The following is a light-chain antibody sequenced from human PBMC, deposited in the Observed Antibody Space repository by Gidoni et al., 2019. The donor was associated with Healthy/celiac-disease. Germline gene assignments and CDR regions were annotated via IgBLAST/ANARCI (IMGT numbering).Light chain of an antibody. Sequence: SYVLTQPPSVSVAPGKTARITCGGNNIGSKSVHWYQQKPGQAPVLVVYDDSDRPSGIPARFSGSNSGNTATLTISRVEAGYEADYYCQVWDSSSDHLVFGGGTKLTVL. CDR3: QVWDSSSDHLV. J-gene: IGLJ2*01. CDR2: DDS. CDR1: NIGSKS. V-gene: IGLV3-21*03.